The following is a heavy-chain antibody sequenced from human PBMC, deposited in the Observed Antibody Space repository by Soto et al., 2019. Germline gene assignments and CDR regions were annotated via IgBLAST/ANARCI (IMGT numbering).Heavy chain of an antibody. CDR3: ATDRCRSGASCYPPIHDD. Sequence: WASVKVSCKASGYTFTGYYMHWVRQAPGQGLEWMGWINPNSGGTNYAQKFQGWVTMTRDTSISTAYMELSRPRSDDTAVYYCATDRCRSGASCYPPIHDDWGEGTLVTV. CDR2: INPNSGGT. D-gene: IGHD2-15*01. CDR1: GYTFTGYY. V-gene: IGHV1-2*04. J-gene: IGHJ4*02.